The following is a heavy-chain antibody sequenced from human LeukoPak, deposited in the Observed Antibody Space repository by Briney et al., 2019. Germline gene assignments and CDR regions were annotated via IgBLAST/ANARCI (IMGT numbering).Heavy chain of an antibody. Sequence: ASVKVSCKASGYTFTSYDINWVRQAPGQGLEWMGWINPNSGGTNYAQKFQGRVTMTRDTSISTAYMELSRLRSDDTAVYYCARDAPGLGWLVQAYYYYGMDVWGQGTTVTVSS. D-gene: IGHD6-19*01. V-gene: IGHV1-2*02. J-gene: IGHJ6*02. CDR3: ARDAPGLGWLVQAYYYYGMDV. CDR1: GYTFTSYD. CDR2: INPNSGGT.